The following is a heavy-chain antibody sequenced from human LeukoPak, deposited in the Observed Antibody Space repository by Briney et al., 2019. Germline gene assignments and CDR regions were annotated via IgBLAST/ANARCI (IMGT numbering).Heavy chain of an antibody. J-gene: IGHJ6*03. CDR3: AREPSAAAGTDYYYYMDV. Sequence: GGSLRLSCAASGFTFSSYAVHWVRQAPGKGLEYVSAISSNGGSIYYANSVKGRFTISRDNSKNTLYLQMGSLRAEDMAVYYCAREPSAAAGTDYYYYMDVWGKGTTVTVSS. CDR1: GFTFSSYA. V-gene: IGHV3-64*01. CDR2: ISSNGGSI. D-gene: IGHD6-13*01.